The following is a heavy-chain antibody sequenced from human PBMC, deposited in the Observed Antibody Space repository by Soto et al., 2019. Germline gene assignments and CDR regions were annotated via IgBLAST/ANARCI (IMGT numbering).Heavy chain of an antibody. CDR2: INSDGSST. D-gene: IGHD2-2*01. V-gene: IGHV3-74*03. CDR1: GFTFSSYW. CDR3: AKVETCSSTSCYSVVDY. Sequence: EVQLVESGGGLVQPGGSLRLSCAASGFTFSSYWMHWVRQAPGKGLVWVSRINSDGSSTTYADSVKGRFTISRDNAKNTLYLQMNSLGAEDTAVYYCAKVETCSSTSCYSVVDYWGQGTLVTVSS. J-gene: IGHJ4*02.